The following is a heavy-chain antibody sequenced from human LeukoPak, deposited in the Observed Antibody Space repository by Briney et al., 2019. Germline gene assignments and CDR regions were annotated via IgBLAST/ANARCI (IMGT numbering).Heavy chain of an antibody. CDR2: INHSGGT. Sequence: SETLSLTCAVYGGSFSGYYWSWIRQPPGKGLEWIGEINHSGGTNYNPSLKSRVTISVDTSKNQFSLKLSSVTAADTAVYYCARGTGVQTPPDKFDYWGQGTLVTVSS. CDR1: GGSFSGYY. J-gene: IGHJ4*02. V-gene: IGHV4-34*01. D-gene: IGHD2-8*02. CDR3: ARGTGVQTPPDKFDY.